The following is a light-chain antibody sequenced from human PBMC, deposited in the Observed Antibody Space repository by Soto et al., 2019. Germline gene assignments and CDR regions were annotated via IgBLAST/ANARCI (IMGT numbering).Light chain of an antibody. J-gene: IGKJ2*01. CDR3: QQYNNWPPYT. CDR2: GAS. CDR1: QSVSSN. V-gene: IGKV3-15*01. Sequence: EIVMTQSPATLSVSPGERATLSCRASQSVSSNLAWYQQKPDQAPRLLIYGASTRATGIQARFSGSGSGTEFTLTISSLQSEDFAVYYCQQYNNWPPYTFGQGTKLEIK.